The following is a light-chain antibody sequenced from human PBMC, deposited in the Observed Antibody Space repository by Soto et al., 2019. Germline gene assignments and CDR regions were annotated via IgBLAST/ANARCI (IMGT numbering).Light chain of an antibody. Sequence: QSVLTQPPSVSAAPGQKVTISCSGSSSNIGNNYVSWYQQLPGTAPKLLIYDNNYRPSGIPDRFSGSRSGTSATLGITGLQTGDEADYYCATWDNSLRSWVFGGGTKLTVL. CDR1: SSNIGNNY. CDR3: ATWDNSLRSWV. V-gene: IGLV1-51*01. J-gene: IGLJ3*02. CDR2: DNN.